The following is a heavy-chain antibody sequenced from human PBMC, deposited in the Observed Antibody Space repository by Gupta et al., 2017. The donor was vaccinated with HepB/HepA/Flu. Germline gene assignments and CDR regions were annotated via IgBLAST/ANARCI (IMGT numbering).Heavy chain of an antibody. V-gene: IGHV4-31*03. CDR3: AREVNVPTTTDAFDI. Sequence: QVQLQESGPGLVKPSQTLSLTCIVSGGSIGHINYFWSWVRQRPGMGLEWIAYINYSGNSYYNPSLKSRAAISIDTSKNQFSLTLSSVTAADTAVYYCAREVNVPTTTDAFDIWGQGTTVTVSS. CDR1: GGSIGHINYF. J-gene: IGHJ3*02. CDR2: INYSGNS. D-gene: IGHD1-1*01.